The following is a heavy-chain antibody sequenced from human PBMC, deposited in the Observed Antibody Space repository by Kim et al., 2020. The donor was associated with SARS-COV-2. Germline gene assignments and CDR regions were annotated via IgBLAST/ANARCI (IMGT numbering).Heavy chain of an antibody. CDR3: AKDRRGGQLWLPRFDY. Sequence: GGSLRLSCAASGFTFSSYGMHWVRQAPGKGLEWVAVISYDGSNKYYADSVKGRFTISRDNSKNTLYLQMNSLRAEDTAVYYCAKDRRGGQLWLPRFDYWGQGTLVTVSS. J-gene: IGHJ4*02. CDR1: GFTFSSYG. D-gene: IGHD5-18*01. V-gene: IGHV3-30*18. CDR2: ISYDGSNK.